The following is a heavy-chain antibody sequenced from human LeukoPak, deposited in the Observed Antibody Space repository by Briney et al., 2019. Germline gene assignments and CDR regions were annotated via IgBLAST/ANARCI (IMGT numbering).Heavy chain of an antibody. J-gene: IGHJ3*02. V-gene: IGHV4-59*11. D-gene: IGHD4-17*01. CDR1: DDSFSSHY. CDR2: ISYIGTT. CDR3: ARDLVTVTKGFDI. Sequence: KPSETLSLTCAVSDDSFSSHYWTWIRQPPGKGLEWIGYISYIGTTNYNPSLKSRVTLSIDTSKSQFSLKLSSVTSADTAVYYCARDLVTVTKGFDIWGQGTMVSVSS.